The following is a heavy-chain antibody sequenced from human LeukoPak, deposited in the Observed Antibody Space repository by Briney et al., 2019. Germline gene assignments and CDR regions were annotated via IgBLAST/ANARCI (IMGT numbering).Heavy chain of an antibody. CDR2: IIPIFGTA. Sequence: SLKVSCEPSGGTFSIYAISWVRPGPGQGRGWMGGIIPIFGTANYAQKFRGRVTISPDKSTSAAYMELSSLRSQDTPVYYCASDLSIAAAGTNYWGKGTLVTVSS. CDR3: ASDLSIAAAGTNY. J-gene: IGHJ4*02. D-gene: IGHD6-13*01. CDR1: GGTFSIYA. V-gene: IGHV1-69*06.